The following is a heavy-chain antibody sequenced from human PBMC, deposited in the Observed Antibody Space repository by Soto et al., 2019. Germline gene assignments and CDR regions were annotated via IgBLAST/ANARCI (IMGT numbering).Heavy chain of an antibody. D-gene: IGHD3-16*02. V-gene: IGHV1-18*01. CDR1: GYTFTSYG. CDR3: ARPLVGGSYRYPGFDY. Sequence: SVKVSCKASGYTFTSYGISWVRQAPGQGLEWMGWISAYNGNTNYAQKLQGRVTMTRDTSTSTVYMELSSLRSEDTAVYYCARPLVGGSYRYPGFDYWGQGTLVTVSS. J-gene: IGHJ4*02. CDR2: ISAYNGNT.